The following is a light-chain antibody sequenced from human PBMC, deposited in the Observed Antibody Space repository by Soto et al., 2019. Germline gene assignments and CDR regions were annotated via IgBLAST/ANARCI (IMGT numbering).Light chain of an antibody. CDR3: QQYNFWPYT. Sequence: EIVMTQSPATLSVSPGERVTLSCRASQSVSSDLAWYQQKPGQAPRLLIYGAFNRATGIPARFSGSGSGTEFTLTISSLQSEDFAVYYCQQYNFWPYTFGQGTKLEIK. CDR1: QSVSSD. CDR2: GAF. J-gene: IGKJ2*01. V-gene: IGKV3-15*01.